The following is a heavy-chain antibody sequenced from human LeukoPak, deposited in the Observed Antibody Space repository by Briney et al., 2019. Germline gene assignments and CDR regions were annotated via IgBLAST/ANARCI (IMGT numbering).Heavy chain of an antibody. V-gene: IGHV4-59*01. Sequence: SETLSLTCTVSGGSISSYYWSWIRQPPGKGLEWVGYIYYSGSTNYNPSLKSRVTISVDTSKNQFSLKLSSVTAADTAVYYCARDHPEYSSSSFGGYFDYWGQGTLVTVSS. D-gene: IGHD6-6*01. CDR2: IYYSGST. J-gene: IGHJ4*02. CDR3: ARDHPEYSSSSFGGYFDY. CDR1: GGSISSYY.